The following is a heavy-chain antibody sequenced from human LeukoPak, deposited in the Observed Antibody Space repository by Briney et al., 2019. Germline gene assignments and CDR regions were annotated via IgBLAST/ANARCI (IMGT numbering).Heavy chain of an antibody. V-gene: IGHV3-30*04. D-gene: IGHD3-10*01. J-gene: IGHJ4*02. CDR1: GFTFSSYA. Sequence: RSLRLSCAASGFTFSSYAMHWVRQAPGKGLEWVAVISYDGSNKYYADSVKGRFTISRDNSKNTLYLQMNSLRTEDTAVFYCARPHGFGDPYYFDYWGQGTLITVSS. CDR3: ARPHGFGDPYYFDY. CDR2: ISYDGSNK.